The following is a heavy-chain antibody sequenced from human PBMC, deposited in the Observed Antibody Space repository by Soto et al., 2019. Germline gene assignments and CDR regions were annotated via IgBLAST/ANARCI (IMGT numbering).Heavy chain of an antibody. V-gene: IGHV1-18*01. Sequence: ASVKVSCKASGYTFTSYSISWVRQAPGQGLEWMGWINVYNGNTKYAQKFQGRVTMTTDTSTSTVYMELRSLSSDDTAVYYCASDGVAVPTGISGYWDQGTLVTVSS. CDR3: ASDGVAVPTGISGY. D-gene: IGHD4-4*01. J-gene: IGHJ4*02. CDR2: INVYNGNT. CDR1: GYTFTSYS.